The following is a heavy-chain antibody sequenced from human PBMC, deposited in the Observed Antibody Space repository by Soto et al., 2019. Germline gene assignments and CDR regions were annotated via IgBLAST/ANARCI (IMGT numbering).Heavy chain of an antibody. Sequence: GGSLRLSCAASGFTFSSYSMNWVRQAPGKGLEWVSSISSSSSYIYYADSVKGRFTISRDNAKNSLYLQLNSLRAEDTAVYYCAKTYDFWSAYSHSDDAFDFWGQGTMVTVSS. CDR2: ISSSSSYI. J-gene: IGHJ3*01. V-gene: IGHV3-21*04. CDR3: AKTYDFWSAYSHSDDAFDF. D-gene: IGHD3-3*01. CDR1: GFTFSSYS.